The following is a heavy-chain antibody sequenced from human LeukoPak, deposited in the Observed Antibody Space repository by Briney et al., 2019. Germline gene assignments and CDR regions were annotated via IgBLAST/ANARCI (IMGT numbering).Heavy chain of an antibody. CDR3: ARGGFSHGFDV. Sequence: GGSLRLSCAASGFTFRSFWIHWVRQAPGKGLVWVGRINNDGTDTIYADSVKGRFTVSRDNAKNTLYLQMNSLRVEDTAVYFCARGGFSHGFDVWGQGTVVTLYS. D-gene: IGHD5-12*01. J-gene: IGHJ3*01. V-gene: IGHV3-74*01. CDR1: GFTFRSFW. CDR2: INNDGTDT.